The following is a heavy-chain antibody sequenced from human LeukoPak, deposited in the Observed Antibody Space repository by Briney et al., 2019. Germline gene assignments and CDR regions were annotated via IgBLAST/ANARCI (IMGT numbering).Heavy chain of an antibody. Sequence: SETLSLTCTVSGGSLSSSSYYWGWIRQPPGKGLEWIGSSYYSGSAYYNPSLKSRVTISVDTSKNQFSLKLSSVTAADTAEYYCASGTHSTEFDPWGQGTLVTVSS. CDR3: ASGTHSTEFDP. CDR1: GGSLSSSSYY. CDR2: SYYSGSA. D-gene: IGHD3-10*01. J-gene: IGHJ5*02. V-gene: IGHV4-39*01.